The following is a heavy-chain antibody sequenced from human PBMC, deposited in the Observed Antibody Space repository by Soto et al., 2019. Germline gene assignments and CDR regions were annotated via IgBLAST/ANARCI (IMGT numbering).Heavy chain of an antibody. CDR1: GLTFSLLE. CDR3: TRAAWFTYLSFY. D-gene: IGHD3-10*01. CDR2: ISSSGSTA. Sequence: GGSLRLSCVASGLTFSLLELAWVRQAPGKGLEWISYISSSGSTAYYASSVEGRFTISRDNANNSVYLQMDSLRAEDTALYYCTRAAWFTYLSFYWGQGAMVTVSS. J-gene: IGHJ4*02. V-gene: IGHV3-48*03.